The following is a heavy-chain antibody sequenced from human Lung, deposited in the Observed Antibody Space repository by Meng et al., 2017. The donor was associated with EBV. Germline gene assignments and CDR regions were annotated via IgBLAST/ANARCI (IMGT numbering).Heavy chain of an antibody. D-gene: IGHD1-7*01. CDR2: ISYDENIK. J-gene: IGHJ4*02. V-gene: IGHV3-30*03. CDR1: GFNFGAYV. Sequence: QVLLVGLGGGVVQPGRSLRLSCAASGFNFGAYVMYWVRQAPGKGLECVAVISYDENIKYYPDSVKGRFTISRDNSNDTLYLQMHSLRAEDTAVYYCTRDSAGTPFDTWGQGTLVTVSS. CDR3: TRDSAGTPFDT.